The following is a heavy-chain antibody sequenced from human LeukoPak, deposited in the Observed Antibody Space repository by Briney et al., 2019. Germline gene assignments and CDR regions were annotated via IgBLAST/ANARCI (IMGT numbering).Heavy chain of an antibody. CDR3: ARGGAARPDI. V-gene: IGHV3-48*01. J-gene: IGHJ3*02. D-gene: IGHD6-6*01. CDR1: GFTFSSYG. CDR2: VSSGGNTV. Sequence: GGSLRLSCVASGFTFSSYGLNWVRQAPGKGLEWVSYVSSGGNTVNYADSVRGRFTISRDNARNSLYLQLNSLRAEDTALYYCARGGAARPDIWGQGTMVVVSS.